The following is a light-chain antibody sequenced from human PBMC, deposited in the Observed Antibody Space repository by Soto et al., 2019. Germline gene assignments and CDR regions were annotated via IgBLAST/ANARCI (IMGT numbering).Light chain of an antibody. V-gene: IGLV1-51*02. CDR1: SSNIGNNY. CDR2: EDA. CDR3: GTWDTSLSGVV. Sequence: QSVLTQPPSVSAAPGQRVTISCSGSSSNIGNNYVSWYQQLPGTAPRLLIDEDAKRPSGIPDRFSGSKSGTSATLGISGLQTGDEADYFCGTWDTSLSGVVFGGGTKLTVL. J-gene: IGLJ2*01.